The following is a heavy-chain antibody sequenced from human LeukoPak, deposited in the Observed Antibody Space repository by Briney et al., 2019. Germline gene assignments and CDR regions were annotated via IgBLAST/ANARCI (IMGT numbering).Heavy chain of an antibody. V-gene: IGHV4-34*01. CDR2: INHSGST. Sequence: LETLSLTCAVYGGSFSGYYWSWIRQPPGKGLEWIGEINHSGSTNYNPSLKSRVTISVDTSKNQFSLKLSSVTAADTAVYYCARGREKVRSDYWGQGTLVTVSS. CDR3: ARGREKVRSDY. D-gene: IGHD3-10*01. J-gene: IGHJ4*02. CDR1: GGSFSGYY.